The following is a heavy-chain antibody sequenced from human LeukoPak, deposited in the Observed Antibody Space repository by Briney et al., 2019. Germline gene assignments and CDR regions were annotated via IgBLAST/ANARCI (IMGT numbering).Heavy chain of an antibody. CDR2: ISSSSSTI. V-gene: IGHV3-48*01. CDR1: GFTFSSYA. CDR3: ARDGSGYSYAL. J-gene: IGHJ4*02. D-gene: IGHD5-18*01. Sequence: GGSLRLSCAASGFTFSSYAMHWVRQAPGKGLEWVSYISSSSSTIYYADSVKGRFTISRDNAKNSLYLQMNSLRAEDTAVYYCARDGSGYSYALWGQGTLVTVSS.